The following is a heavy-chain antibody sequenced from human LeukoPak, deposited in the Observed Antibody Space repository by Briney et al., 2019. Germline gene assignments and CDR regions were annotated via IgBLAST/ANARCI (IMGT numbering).Heavy chain of an antibody. CDR2: ISSVCVGI. Sequence: GGSLRLSCAACGFTCSDYYMIWLRQAPGRGRECVSYISSVCVGIYYARYVKGRFDTSRENAKNSLYLKMDSLRVEDTAVYYCARDRFFENRLGRATWFDSWGQGTLVTV. D-gene: IGHD3-3*01. V-gene: IGHV3-11*01. CDR1: GFTCSDYY. J-gene: IGHJ5*01. CDR3: ARDRFFENRLGRATWFDS.